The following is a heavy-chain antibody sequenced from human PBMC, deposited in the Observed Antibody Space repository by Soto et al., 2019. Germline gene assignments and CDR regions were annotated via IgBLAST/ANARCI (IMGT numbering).Heavy chain of an antibody. CDR3: AKEGGTSFDYYYYYGMDV. CDR1: GFTFSSYA. Sequence: PGGSLRLSCAASGFTFSSYAMSWVRQAPGKGLEWVSAISGSGGSTYYVDSVKGRFTISSDNSKNTLYLQMNSLRAEDTAVYYCAKEGGTSFDYYYYYGMDVWGQGTTVTVSS. D-gene: IGHD1-1*01. V-gene: IGHV3-23*01. J-gene: IGHJ6*02. CDR2: ISGSGGST.